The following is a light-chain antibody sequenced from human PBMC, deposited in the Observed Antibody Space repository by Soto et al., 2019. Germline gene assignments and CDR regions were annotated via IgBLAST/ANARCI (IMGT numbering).Light chain of an antibody. Sequence: IVLTQSPGALSLSPGERATLSCRASQSVSSGYLAWYQQKPGQAPRLLIFATSRRATGIPDRFSGSGSGTDFTLIISRLEPEDVAVYYCQQYGSSPPINFGQGTRLEIK. J-gene: IGKJ5*01. CDR3: QQYGSSPPIN. CDR2: ATS. V-gene: IGKV3-20*01. CDR1: QSVSSGY.